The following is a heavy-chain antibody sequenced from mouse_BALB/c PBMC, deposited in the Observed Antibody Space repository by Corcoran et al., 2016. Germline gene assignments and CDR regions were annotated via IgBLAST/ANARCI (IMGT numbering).Heavy chain of an antibody. CDR2: IYPGSGNT. CDR3: AGSGLGPGPFAS. CDR1: GYTFTDYY. J-gene: IGHJ3*01. D-gene: IGHD4-1*01. V-gene: IGHV1-84*02. Sequence: QIQLQQSGPELVKPGASVKISCKASGYTFTDYYINWVKQKPGQGLEWIGRIYPGSGNTKYNEKFKGKATLTVDTSSSTAYMQLSSLTSVDTAVYFCAGSGLGPGPFASWGQGTLVTVSA.